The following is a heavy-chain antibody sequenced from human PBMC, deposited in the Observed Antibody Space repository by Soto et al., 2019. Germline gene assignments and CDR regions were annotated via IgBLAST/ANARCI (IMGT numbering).Heavy chain of an antibody. D-gene: IGHD3-9*01. CDR1: GDSLSGYA. CDR3: ARKLEASVRHVEWFSYKWFDP. Sequence: SETLSLTCDVHGDSLSGYAWSWIRQPPGKCLEWIGEITFRGVTNYHPSLKSRVSMSVDTSKNRISLNVSSVTAADTALYFCARKLEASVRHVEWFSYKWFDPWGPGXLVTVSS. J-gene: IGHJ5*02. CDR2: ITFRGVT. V-gene: IGHV4-34*01.